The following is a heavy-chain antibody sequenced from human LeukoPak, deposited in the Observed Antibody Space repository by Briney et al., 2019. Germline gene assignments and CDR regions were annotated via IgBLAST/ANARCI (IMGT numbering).Heavy chain of an antibody. Sequence: ASVKVSCKASGYTLTSYYMHWVRQAPGQWLEWMGIINPSGGNTGYAQKFQGRVTITRNTSISTAYMELSSLRSEDTAVYYCARGYNWRFGEFPLGYYMDVWGKGTTVTVSS. CDR2: INPSGGNT. D-gene: IGHD3-10*01. J-gene: IGHJ6*03. V-gene: IGHV1-46*01. CDR3: ARGYNWRFGEFPLGYYMDV. CDR1: GYTLTSYY.